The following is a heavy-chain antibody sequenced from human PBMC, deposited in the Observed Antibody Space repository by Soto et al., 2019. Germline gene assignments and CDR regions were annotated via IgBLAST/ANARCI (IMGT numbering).Heavy chain of an antibody. V-gene: IGHV3-23*04. Sequence: EVQLVESGGGLVKPGGSLRLSCAASGFTFSSNAMSWVRQAPGKGLEWVSAITNSGGDTLYADSVKGRFTISRDNFKNTLYLQMNSLRAEDTAIYYCARASGESYPGSRVFDSWGQGTRVTVSS. J-gene: IGHJ4*02. CDR3: ARASGESYPGSRVFDS. CDR2: ITNSGGDT. CDR1: GFTFSSNA. D-gene: IGHD3-10*01.